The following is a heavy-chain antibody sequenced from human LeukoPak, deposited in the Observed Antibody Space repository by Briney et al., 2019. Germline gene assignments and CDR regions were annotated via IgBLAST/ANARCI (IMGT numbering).Heavy chain of an antibody. J-gene: IGHJ6*03. CDR1: GGSISSSSYY. CDR2: IYYSGST. Sequence: PSETLSLTCTVSGGSISSSSYYWGWIRQPPGKGLEWIGSIYYSGSTYYNPSLKRRVTISVDTSKNQFSLKLSSVTAADTAVYYCARIFWSGYPLHYYYYMDVWGKGTTVTVSS. D-gene: IGHD3-3*01. V-gene: IGHV4-39*01. CDR3: ARIFWSGYPLHYYYYMDV.